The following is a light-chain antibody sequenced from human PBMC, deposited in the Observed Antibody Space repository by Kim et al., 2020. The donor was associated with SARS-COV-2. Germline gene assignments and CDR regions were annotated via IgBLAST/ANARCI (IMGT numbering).Light chain of an antibody. CDR2: DVT. CDR3: GSYAGTYTWV. J-gene: IGLJ3*02. CDR1: SSDVGGYNY. V-gene: IGLV2-11*01. Sequence: QSALTQPRSVSGSPGQSVTISCIGTSSDVGGYNYVSWYQQHPGKAPKLMIYDVTKRPSGVPDRSSGSKSGNTASLTISGLPAEEEADYYCGSYAGTYTWVFGGGTQLTVL.